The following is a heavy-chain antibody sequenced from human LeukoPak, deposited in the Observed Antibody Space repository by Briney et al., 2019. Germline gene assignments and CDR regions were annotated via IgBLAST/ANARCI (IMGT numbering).Heavy chain of an antibody. CDR1: GGTFSSYA. Sequence: SVKVSCKASGGTFSSYAISWVRQAPGQGLEWMGRIIPILGIANYAQKFQGRVTITADKSTSTAYMELSSLRSEDTAVYYCVRGLDIVATIGFYWGQGTLVTVSS. J-gene: IGHJ4*02. V-gene: IGHV1-69*04. CDR2: IIPILGIA. CDR3: VRGLDIVATIGFY. D-gene: IGHD5-12*01.